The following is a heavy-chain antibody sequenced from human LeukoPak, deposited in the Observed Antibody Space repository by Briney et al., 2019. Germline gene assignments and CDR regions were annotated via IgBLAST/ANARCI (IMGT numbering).Heavy chain of an antibody. CDR3: ARPRTGAAGSPFDY. Sequence: GGSLRLSCAVSGFTFSGFWMSWSRQAPEKGLQWVASINADGSEGYYADVVMGRFTISRDNSKNTLYLQMNSLRAEDTAVYYCARPRTGAAGSPFDYWGQGTLVTVSS. CDR1: GFTFSGFW. V-gene: IGHV3-7*01. D-gene: IGHD1-26*01. J-gene: IGHJ4*02. CDR2: INADGSEG.